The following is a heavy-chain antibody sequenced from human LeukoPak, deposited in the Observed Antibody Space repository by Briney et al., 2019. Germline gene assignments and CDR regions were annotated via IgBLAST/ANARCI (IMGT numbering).Heavy chain of an antibody. CDR1: GGSISSYY. D-gene: IGHD2-2*01. J-gene: IGHJ5*02. Sequence: KTSETLSLTCTVSGGSISSYYWSWIRQPPGKGLDWIGYIYYSGTTNYYPSLKSRVTISLDTSKKQLSLKLSSVTAADTAVYYCARVSCTSTSCPGWIDPWGQGTLVTVSS. V-gene: IGHV4-59*01. CDR3: ARVSCTSTSCPGWIDP. CDR2: IYYSGTT.